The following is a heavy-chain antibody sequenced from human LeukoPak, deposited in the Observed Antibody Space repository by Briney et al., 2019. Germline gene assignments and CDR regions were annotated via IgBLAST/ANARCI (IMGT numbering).Heavy chain of an antibody. V-gene: IGHV1-69*13. J-gene: IGHJ3*02. CDR3: ASENYYDSSGYSLGAFDI. CDR2: IIPIFGTA. D-gene: IGHD3-22*01. CDR1: GGTFSSYA. Sequence: GASVKVSCKASGGTFSSYAISWVRQAPGQGLEWMGGIIPIFGTANYAQKFQGRVTITADESTSTAYMELSSLRSEDTAVYYCASENYYDSSGYSLGAFDIWGQGTMVTVSS.